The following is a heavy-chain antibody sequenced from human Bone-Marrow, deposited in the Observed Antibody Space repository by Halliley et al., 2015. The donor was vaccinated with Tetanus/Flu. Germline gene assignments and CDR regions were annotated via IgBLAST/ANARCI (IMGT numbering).Heavy chain of an antibody. CDR3: ARDANGGGSCFYN. Sequence: LGWVSVRYAGGGKYYGDSVKGRFIISRDNSENTVHLQMNNLRAEDSGIYFCARDANGGGSCFYNWGQGTLVTVSS. V-gene: IGHV3-66*01. D-gene: IGHD2-15*01. CDR2: RYAGGGK. J-gene: IGHJ4*02.